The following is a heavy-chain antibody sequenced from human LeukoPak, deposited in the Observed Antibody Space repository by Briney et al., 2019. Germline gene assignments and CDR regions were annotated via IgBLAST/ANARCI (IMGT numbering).Heavy chain of an antibody. CDR1: GFTVSSNY. D-gene: IGHD6-19*01. J-gene: IGHJ3*02. V-gene: IGHV3-66*01. CDR3: ASRIGMSGIYTFNI. CDR2: IYSSGPT. Sequence: GGSLRLSCVAFGFTVSSNYMSWVRQAPGKGLEGVSIIYSSGPTYYPDSVKGRFTISRDNSKNTLYLQVNNVRAEDTAVYHCASRIGMSGIYTFNIWGQGTMVTVSS.